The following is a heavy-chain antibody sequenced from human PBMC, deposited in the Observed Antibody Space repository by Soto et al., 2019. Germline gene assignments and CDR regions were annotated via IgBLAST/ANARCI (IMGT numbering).Heavy chain of an antibody. D-gene: IGHD2-15*01. CDR1: GYTFTDYY. CDR3: ATEDCSNTNCLKGFDY. Sequence: ASVKVSCKASGYTFTDYYMHWVRQAPGQGFEWVGGINPESGNPKYVPKFQGRVTVTRDTSTSTAYMELNRLTSDDTAVYYCATEDCSNTNCLKGFDYWGQGTLVTVSS. J-gene: IGHJ4*02. V-gene: IGHV1-2*02. CDR2: INPESGNP.